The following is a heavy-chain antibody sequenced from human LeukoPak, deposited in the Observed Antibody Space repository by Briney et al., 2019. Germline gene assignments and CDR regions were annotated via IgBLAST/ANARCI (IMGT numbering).Heavy chain of an antibody. D-gene: IGHD5-18*01. J-gene: IGHJ4*02. CDR2: ISDSGGNT. CDR3: ARRNGYDFDY. CDR1: GFTFSNYA. Sequence: GGPLRLSCAASGFTFSNYAMSWVRQAPGKGLEWVSDISDSGGNTHYADSVKGRFTISRDKSKNTLYLQMNSLRAEDTAVYYCARRNGYDFDYWGQGTLVTVSS. V-gene: IGHV3-23*01.